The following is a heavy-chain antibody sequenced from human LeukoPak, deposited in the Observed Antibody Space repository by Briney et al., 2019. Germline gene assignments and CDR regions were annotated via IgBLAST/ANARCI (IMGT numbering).Heavy chain of an antibody. CDR2: IYYSGST. J-gene: IGHJ4*02. Sequence: SETLSLTCTVSGGSISSSSYYWGWIRQPPGKGLGWIGSIYYSGSTYYNPSLKSRVTISVDTSKNQFSLKLSSVTAADTAVYYCARHLRDYDFWSGYRHGGQGPLVTVSS. CDR1: GGSISSSSYY. V-gene: IGHV4-39*01. CDR3: ARHLRDYDFWSGYRH. D-gene: IGHD3-3*01.